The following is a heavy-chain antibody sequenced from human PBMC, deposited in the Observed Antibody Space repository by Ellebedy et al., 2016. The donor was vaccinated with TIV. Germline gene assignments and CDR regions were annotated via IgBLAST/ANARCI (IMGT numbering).Heavy chain of an antibody. Sequence: GGSLRLSCAASGFSVSTTYMKWVRQAPGKGLEWVSVIYSANTTYYADSVKGRFTISRDNSKNILYLEMNSLRAEDTAVYYCAGLPTARIAGDVGWFGPWGQGTLVTVSS. V-gene: IGHV3-53*01. D-gene: IGHD6-13*01. CDR3: AGLPTARIAGDVGWFGP. J-gene: IGHJ5*02. CDR1: GFSVSTTY. CDR2: IYSANTT.